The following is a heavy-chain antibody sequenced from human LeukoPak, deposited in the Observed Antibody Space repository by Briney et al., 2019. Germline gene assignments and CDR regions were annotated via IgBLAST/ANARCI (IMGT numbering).Heavy chain of an antibody. CDR1: GGSFSGYY. CDR3: ARVGPDDAFDI. V-gene: IGHV4-34*01. D-gene: IGHD1-14*01. J-gene: IGHJ3*02. Sequence: SETLSLTCSAYGGSFSGYYWSWIRQPPGKGPEWIGEINHSGSTKYNPSLKSRATISLDTSKNQFSLKLSSVTAADTAMYYCARVGPDDAFDIWGQGTMVTVSS. CDR2: INHSGST.